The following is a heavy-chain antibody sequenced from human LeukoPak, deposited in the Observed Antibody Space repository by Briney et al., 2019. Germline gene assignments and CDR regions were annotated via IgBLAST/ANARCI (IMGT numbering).Heavy chain of an antibody. CDR2: IYYSGST. Sequence: SETLSLTCTVSFGSMSSYYWSWIWQPPEKGLEWIGCIYYSGSTNYNPSLKSRVTMSVDTSKNQFSLKLSSVTAADTAVYYCARELGHYGSGSLENWFDPWGQGTLVTVSS. CDR3: ARELGHYGSGSLENWFDP. V-gene: IGHV4-59*12. CDR1: FGSMSSYY. D-gene: IGHD3-10*01. J-gene: IGHJ5*02.